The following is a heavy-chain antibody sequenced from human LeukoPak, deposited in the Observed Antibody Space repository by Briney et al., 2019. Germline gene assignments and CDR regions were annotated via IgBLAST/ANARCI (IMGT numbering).Heavy chain of an antibody. CDR3: ARDPEYDMVY. Sequence: GSLRLSCAASGFTFSSYAMHWVRQAPGKGLEWVAVISYDGSNKYYADSVKGRFTISRDNSKNTLYLQMNSLRAEDTAVYYCARDPEYDMVYWGQGTLVTVSS. J-gene: IGHJ4*02. D-gene: IGHD3-22*01. V-gene: IGHV3-30-3*01. CDR2: ISYDGSNK. CDR1: GFTFSSYA.